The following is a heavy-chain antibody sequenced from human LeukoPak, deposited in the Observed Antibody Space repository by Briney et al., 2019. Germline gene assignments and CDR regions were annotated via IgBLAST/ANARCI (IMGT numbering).Heavy chain of an antibody. J-gene: IGHJ4*02. CDR2: ISGSGGTT. D-gene: IGHD5-12*01. CDR3: AKNTCGYPFD. V-gene: IGHV3-23*01. Sequence: PGRSLRLSCAASGFTFSSYAISWVRQAPGKGLEWVSAISGSGGTTYYADSVKGRFTISRDNSKNTLYLQMNSLRAEDTAVYYCAKNTCGYPFDWGQGTLVTVSS. CDR1: GFTFSSYA.